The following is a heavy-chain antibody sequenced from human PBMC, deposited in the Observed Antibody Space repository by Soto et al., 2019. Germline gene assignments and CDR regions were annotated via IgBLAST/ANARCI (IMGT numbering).Heavy chain of an antibody. CDR1: GGTFSSYA. CDR2: IIPIFGTA. V-gene: IGHV1-69*13. J-gene: IGHJ4*02. Sequence: SVKVSCKASGGTFSSYAISWVRQAPGQGLEWMGGIIPIFGTANYAQKFQGRVTITADESTSTAYMELSSLRSEDTAVYYCARSAEVVVITNPYFDYWGQGTPVTVSS. D-gene: IGHD3-22*01. CDR3: ARSAEVVVITNPYFDY.